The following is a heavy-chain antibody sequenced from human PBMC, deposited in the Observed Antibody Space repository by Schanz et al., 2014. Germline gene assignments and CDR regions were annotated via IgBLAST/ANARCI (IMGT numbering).Heavy chain of an antibody. D-gene: IGHD3-3*01. Sequence: EVQLVESGGGLVQPGGSLRLSCAASGFTFSGYSMNWVRQAPGKGPEWVSYIRSSSTPIYYADSVKGRFTMSRDNAKNSVFLQMNSLRAEDTAVYYCVRDSFFAFDYWGQGTLVTVSS. CDR3: VRDSFFAFDY. CDR1: GFTFSGYS. J-gene: IGHJ4*02. V-gene: IGHV3-48*01. CDR2: IRSSSTPI.